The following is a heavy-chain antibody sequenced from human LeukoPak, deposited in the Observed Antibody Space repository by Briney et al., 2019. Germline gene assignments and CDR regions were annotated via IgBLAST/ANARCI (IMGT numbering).Heavy chain of an antibody. D-gene: IGHD2-8*01. V-gene: IGHV3-13*04. CDR1: GFTFSSYD. CDR2: IGIAGDT. CDR3: ARGFYFSMTELYYLDL. Sequence: PGGSLRLSCAASGFTFSSYDMHWVRQATGKGLEWVSAIGIAGDTYYAGSVKGRFTISRDNAKNSLYLQMNSLRVEDSAVYYCARGFYFSMTELYYLDLWGRGTLVTVSS. J-gene: IGHJ2*01.